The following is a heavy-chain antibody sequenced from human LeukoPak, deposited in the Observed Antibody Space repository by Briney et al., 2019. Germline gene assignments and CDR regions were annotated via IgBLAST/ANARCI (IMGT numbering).Heavy chain of an antibody. CDR3: AGAARGSGSYFSPDYMDV. CDR1: GFTFSSYE. J-gene: IGHJ6*03. D-gene: IGHD3-10*01. V-gene: IGHV3-48*03. CDR2: ISSSGSTI. Sequence: GGSLRLSCAASGFTFSSYEMNWVRQAPGKGLEWVSYISSSGSTIYYADSVKGRFTISRDNAKNSLYLQMNSLRAEDTAVYYCAGAARGSGSYFSPDYMDVWGKGTTVTISS.